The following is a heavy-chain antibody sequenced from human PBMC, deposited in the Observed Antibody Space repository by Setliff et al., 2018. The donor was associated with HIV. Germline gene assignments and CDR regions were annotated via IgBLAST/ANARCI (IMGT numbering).Heavy chain of an antibody. J-gene: IGHJ6*03. V-gene: IGHV4-4*07. CDR1: GGSISSYY. CDR3: ATSSSTGFGYYYHVDV. CDR2: LYNSGST. D-gene: IGHD6-6*01. Sequence: SETLSLTCSVSGGSISSYYWSWIRQPPGKGLEWIGCLYNSGSTNYNPSLRSRVAMSVDTSKNQFSLKLSSVIAADTAIYYCATSSSTGFGYYYHVDVWGKGTTVTVS.